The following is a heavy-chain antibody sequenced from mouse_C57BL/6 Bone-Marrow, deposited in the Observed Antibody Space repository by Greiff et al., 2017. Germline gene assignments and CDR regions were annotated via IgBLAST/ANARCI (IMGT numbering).Heavy chain of an antibody. CDR2: ISDGGSYT. V-gene: IGHV5-4*03. CDR3: ASAPLQSYFAY. J-gene: IGHJ2*01. Sequence: EVKLVESGGGLVKPGGSLKLSCAASGFTFSSYAMSWVRQTPEKRLEWVATISDGGSYTYYPDNVKGRFTISRDNAKNNLYLQMSHLKSEDTAIYYCASAPLQSYFAYWGQGTPLTVSS. CDR1: GFTFSSYA.